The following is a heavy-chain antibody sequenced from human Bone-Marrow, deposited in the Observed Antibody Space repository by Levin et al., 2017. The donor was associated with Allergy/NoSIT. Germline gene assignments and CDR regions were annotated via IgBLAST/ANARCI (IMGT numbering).Heavy chain of an antibody. CDR1: GFNFDDYA. J-gene: IGHJ2*01. CDR3: VKARDSGDYTWYFDF. V-gene: IGHV3-9*01. CDR2: ITWNSDRI. D-gene: IGHD4-11*01. Sequence: GGSLRLSCAVSGFNFDDYAMHWVRQPPGKGLEWVSGITWNSDRIGYADAVKGRFTISRDNSNSLLHLQLDTLRVEDTALYYCVKARDSGDYTWYFDFWGRGTLVTVSS.